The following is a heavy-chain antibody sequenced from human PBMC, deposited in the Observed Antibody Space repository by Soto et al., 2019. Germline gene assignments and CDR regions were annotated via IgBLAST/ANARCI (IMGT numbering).Heavy chain of an antibody. V-gene: IGHV3-11*01. CDR3: ARSFYGDYEGFVDY. J-gene: IGHJ4*02. Sequence: LRLSCAASGFTFSDYYMSWLGQAPGKGLEWVSYISSSGSTIYYADSVKGRFTISRDNAKNSLYLQMNSLRAEDTAVYYCARSFYGDYEGFVDYWGQGTLVTVSS. D-gene: IGHD4-17*01. CDR2: ISSSGSTI. CDR1: GFTFSDYY.